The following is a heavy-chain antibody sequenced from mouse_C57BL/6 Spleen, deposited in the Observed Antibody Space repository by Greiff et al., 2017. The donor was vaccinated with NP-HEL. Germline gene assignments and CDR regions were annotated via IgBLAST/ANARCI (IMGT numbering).Heavy chain of an antibody. CDR2: INPSTGGT. D-gene: IGHD3-2*02. Sequence: EVQLQQSGPELVKPGASVKISCKASGYSFTGYYMNWVKQSPEKSLEWIGEINPSTGGTTYNQKFKAKATLTVDKSSSTAYMQLKSLTSEDSAVYYCARGAAQVFAYWGQGTLVTVSA. V-gene: IGHV1-42*01. J-gene: IGHJ3*01. CDR1: GYSFTGYY. CDR3: ARGAAQVFAY.